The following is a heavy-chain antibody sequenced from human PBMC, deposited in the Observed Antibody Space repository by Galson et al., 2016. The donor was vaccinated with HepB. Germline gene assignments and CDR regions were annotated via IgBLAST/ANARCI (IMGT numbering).Heavy chain of an antibody. D-gene: IGHD3-22*01. CDR3: ARAPTRYYESSGYSWYFDL. V-gene: IGHV3-21*01. J-gene: IGHJ2*01. CDR1: GFTFSSYC. Sequence: SLRLSCAVSGFTFSSYCMTWVRQAPGKGLEWVSSITHDERYQNYGDSVKGRLTISRDNAKNSLYLQMNSLTAEDTAIYFCARAPTRYYESSGYSWYFDLWGRGTLVTVSS. CDR2: ITHDERYQ.